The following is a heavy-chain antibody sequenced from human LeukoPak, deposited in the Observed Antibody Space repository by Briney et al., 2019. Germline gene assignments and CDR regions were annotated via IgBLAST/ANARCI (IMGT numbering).Heavy chain of an antibody. J-gene: IGHJ4*02. Sequence: RSGGSLRLSCAASGFTFSSYAMSWVRQAPGKGLEWVSAISGSGGSTYYADSVRGRFTISRDNSKNTLYLQMNSLRAEDTAVYYCAKDWKDYDFWSGYPTFDYWGQGTLVTVSS. V-gene: IGHV3-23*01. CDR1: GFTFSSYA. CDR2: ISGSGGST. CDR3: AKDWKDYDFWSGYPTFDY. D-gene: IGHD3-3*01.